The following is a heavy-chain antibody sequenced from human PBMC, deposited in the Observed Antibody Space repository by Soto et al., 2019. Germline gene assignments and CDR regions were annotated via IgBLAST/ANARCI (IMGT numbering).Heavy chain of an antibody. CDR3: ARGGWNDLFDR. CDR2: ISGSTNTK. D-gene: IGHD1-1*01. J-gene: IGHJ4*02. CDR1: GFSFSSYS. V-gene: IGHV3-48*02. Sequence: SGGSLRLSCAASGFSFSSYSMNWVRQAPGKGLERLSFISGSTNTKYYADSVRGRFTISRDNAKNSLYLRMNSLRDGDTAVYYCARGGWNDLFDRWGQGTLVTVSS.